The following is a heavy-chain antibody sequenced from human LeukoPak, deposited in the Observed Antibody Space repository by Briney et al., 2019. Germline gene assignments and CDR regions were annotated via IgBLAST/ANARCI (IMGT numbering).Heavy chain of an antibody. J-gene: IGHJ1*01. CDR1: GYTFTGYY. D-gene: IGHD6-13*01. CDR3: AREYSSSWYGRYFQH. CDR2: INPNSGGT. Sequence: ASVKVSCKASGYTFTGYYMHWVRQAPGQGLERMGWINPNSGGTNYAQKFQGRVTMTRDTSISTAYMELSRLRSDDTAVYYCAREYSSSWYGRYFQHWGQGTLVTVSS. V-gene: IGHV1-2*02.